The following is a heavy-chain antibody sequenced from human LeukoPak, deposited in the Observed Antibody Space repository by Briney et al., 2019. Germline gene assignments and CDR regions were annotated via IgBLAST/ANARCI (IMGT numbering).Heavy chain of an antibody. CDR2: IYYSGST. J-gene: IGHJ4*02. CDR3: ARHVEGMVPGPPDY. Sequence: SETLSLTCTVSGGSISSYHWSWIRQPPGKGPEWIGYIYYSGSTNYNPSLKSRVTISVDTSKNQFSLKLSSVTAADTAVYYCARHVEGMVPGPPDYWGQGTLVTVSS. D-gene: IGHD3-10*01. V-gene: IGHV4-59*08. CDR1: GGSISSYH.